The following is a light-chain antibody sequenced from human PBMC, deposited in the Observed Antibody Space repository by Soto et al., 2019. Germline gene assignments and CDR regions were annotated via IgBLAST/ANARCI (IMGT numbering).Light chain of an antibody. Sequence: EIVLAQSPGSLSLSPGERATLSCRASQNLGSTYLAWYQQKPGQAPRLLIYGASSRATGIPDKFSGSGSGTDFTLTISRLEPEDFAVYHCQQYDSSPTFGQGTKVDI. CDR2: GAS. CDR3: QQYDSSPT. J-gene: IGKJ1*01. CDR1: QNLGSTY. V-gene: IGKV3-20*01.